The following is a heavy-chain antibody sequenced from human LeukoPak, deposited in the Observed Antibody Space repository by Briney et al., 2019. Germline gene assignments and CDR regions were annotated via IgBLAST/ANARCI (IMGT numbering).Heavy chain of an antibody. V-gene: IGHV1-18*01. CDR2: ISAYNGNT. CDR1: GYTFTSYG. CDR3: ARDDSYVDTAMGDFDY. D-gene: IGHD5-18*01. Sequence: VASVKVSCKASGYTFTSYGISWVRQAPGQGLEWMGWISAYNGNTNYAQKLQGRVTMTTDTSTSTAYMELRSLRSDDTAVYYCARDDSYVDTAMGDFDYWGQGTLVTVSS. J-gene: IGHJ4*02.